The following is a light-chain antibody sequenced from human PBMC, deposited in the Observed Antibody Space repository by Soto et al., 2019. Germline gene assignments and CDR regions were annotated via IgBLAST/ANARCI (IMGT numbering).Light chain of an antibody. CDR2: EVS. V-gene: IGLV2-14*01. CDR3: SSYRSNTNQVE. CDR1: SSDVGGYDF. J-gene: IGLJ2*01. Sequence: QSALTQPASVSGSPGQSITISCTGTSSDVGGYDFVSWYQHHPGRAPKLIIYEVSSRPSGVSYRFSGSKSGNTASLTLSGLQAEDEAEYHCSSYRSNTNQVEFGGGTKLTVL.